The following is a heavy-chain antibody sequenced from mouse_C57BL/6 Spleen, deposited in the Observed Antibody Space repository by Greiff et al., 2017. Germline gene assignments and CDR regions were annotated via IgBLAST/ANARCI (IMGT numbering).Heavy chain of an antibody. CDR1: GFNIKNTY. CDR3: ASPYYYGSSSYAMDD. CDR2: IDPANGNT. J-gene: IGHJ4*01. Sequence: VQLKQSVAELVRPGASVKLSCTASGFNIKNTYMHWVKQRPEQGLEWIGRIDPANGNTKYAPKFQGKATITADTSSTTAYLQLSSLTSEDTAIYYCASPYYYGSSSYAMDDWGQGTSVTVSS. D-gene: IGHD1-1*01. V-gene: IGHV14-3*01.